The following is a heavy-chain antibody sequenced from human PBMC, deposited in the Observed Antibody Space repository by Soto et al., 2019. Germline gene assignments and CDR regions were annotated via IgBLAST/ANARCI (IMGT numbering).Heavy chain of an antibody. D-gene: IGHD3-10*01. CDR3: ARKSLYGSGSSFDF. J-gene: IGHJ5*01. CDR1: EYTFTDYY. CDR2: INPNTGDT. Sequence: QVQLVQSGAEVKKPGASVRVSCKASEYTFTDYYMHWVRQAPGQGLEWMAWINPNTGDTKYDQKFQGRVTVTRDTSNRILYMELSSLRSDDTAIYYCARKSLYGSGSSFDFWGQGTLVTVSS. V-gene: IGHV1-2*02.